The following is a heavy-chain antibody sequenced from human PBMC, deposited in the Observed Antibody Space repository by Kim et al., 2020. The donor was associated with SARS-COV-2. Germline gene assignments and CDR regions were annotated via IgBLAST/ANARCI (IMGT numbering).Heavy chain of an antibody. D-gene: IGHD2-2*01. Sequence: GGSLRLSWEASGFTFTINAMTRVLQAPGKVLEWVASIGITGGNTYYADSVKGRLTISRDNSRDTLFLHMNSLRAEDTAVYYCTKRTSGAWPFDYWGQRTLVTVAS. CDR1: GFTFTINA. J-gene: IGHJ4*02. CDR3: TKRTSGAWPFDY. CDR2: IGITGGNT. V-gene: IGHV3-23*01.